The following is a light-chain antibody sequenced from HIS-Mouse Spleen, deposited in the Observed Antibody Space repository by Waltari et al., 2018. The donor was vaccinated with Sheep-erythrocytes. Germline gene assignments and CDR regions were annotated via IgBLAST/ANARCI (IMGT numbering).Light chain of an antibody. CDR2: QDS. Sequence: SYELTQPPSVSVSPGQTASITCSGDKLGDKYACWYQQKPGQSPVLVIYQDSKRPSGIPVRFSGSNSGNTDTLTISGTQAMDEADYYCQAWDSSIVVFGGGTKLTVL. V-gene: IGLV3-1*01. J-gene: IGLJ2*01. CDR1: KLGDKY. CDR3: QAWDSSIVV.